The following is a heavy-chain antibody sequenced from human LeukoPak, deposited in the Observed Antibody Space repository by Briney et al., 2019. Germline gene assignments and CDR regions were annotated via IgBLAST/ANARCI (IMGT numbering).Heavy chain of an antibody. CDR3: ARDEAVLGWFDP. CDR1: GGSFSGYY. V-gene: IGHV4-34*01. J-gene: IGHJ5*02. CDR2: INHSGST. Sequence: SETLSLTCAVYGGSFSGYYWSWIRQPPGKGLEWIGEINHSGSTNYNPSLKSRVTISVDKSKNQFSLKLSSVTAADTAVYYCARDEAVLGWFDPWGQGTLVTVSS. D-gene: IGHD6-19*01.